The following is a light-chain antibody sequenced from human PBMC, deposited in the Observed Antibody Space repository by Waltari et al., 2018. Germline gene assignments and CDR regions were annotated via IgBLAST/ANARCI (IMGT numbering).Light chain of an antibody. V-gene: IGLV2-14*01. CDR2: EVS. CDR3: SSYTSSSSPVV. Sequence: QSALTQPASVSGSPGQSITISCTGTSSDVGGYNHVSWYQQHPGKAPKLIIYEVSTRPSGVSNRFSGSKSGNTASLTISGLQAEDEADYYCSSYTSSSSPVVFGGGTKLTVL. J-gene: IGLJ2*01. CDR1: SSDVGGYNH.